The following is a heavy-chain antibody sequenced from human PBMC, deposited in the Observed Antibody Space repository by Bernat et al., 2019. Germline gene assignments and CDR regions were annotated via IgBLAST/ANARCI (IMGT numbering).Heavy chain of an antibody. Sequence: EVQRVESGGGLVQPGGSLRLSCAASGFTVSSNYRSWVRQAPGKGLEWVSVIYSGGSTYYADSVKGRFTISRDNSKNTLYLQMNSLRAEDTAVYYCATYDSSGPGAFDIWGQGTMVTVSS. D-gene: IGHD3-22*01. CDR1: GFTVSSNY. CDR2: IYSGGST. CDR3: ATYDSSGPGAFDI. J-gene: IGHJ3*02. V-gene: IGHV3-66*01.